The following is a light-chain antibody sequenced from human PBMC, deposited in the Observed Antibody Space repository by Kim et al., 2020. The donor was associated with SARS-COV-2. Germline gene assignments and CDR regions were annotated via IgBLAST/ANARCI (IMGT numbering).Light chain of an antibody. CDR1: QSVSSW. Sequence: SLSPAERATRSCWASQSVSSWLAWYQQKPGQAPRLLVYDASNRATGIPARFSGSGSETDFTLTISSLEPEDFAVYYCQQYSNLITFGQGTRLEIK. V-gene: IGKV3-11*01. J-gene: IGKJ5*01. CDR2: DAS. CDR3: QQYSNLIT.